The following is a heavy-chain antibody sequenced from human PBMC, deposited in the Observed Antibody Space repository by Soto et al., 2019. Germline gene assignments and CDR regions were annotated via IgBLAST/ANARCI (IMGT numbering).Heavy chain of an antibody. CDR2: VYYTVTT. Sequence: PSETLSLTCTVSGGSISSYFYSCVRQPPGKVLEWIGSVYYTVTTDYNPSLKSRVTISVNTSKTQFSLNLRSVTAAATAVYYCARDLAAVPRAFDYWGRGTLVTVSS. D-gene: IGHD6-13*01. V-gene: IGHV4-59*01. CDR1: GGSISSYF. J-gene: IGHJ4*02. CDR3: ARDLAAVPRAFDY.